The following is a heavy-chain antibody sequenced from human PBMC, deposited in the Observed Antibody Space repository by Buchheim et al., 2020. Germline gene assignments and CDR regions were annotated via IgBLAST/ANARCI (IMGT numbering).Heavy chain of an antibody. CDR3: AKRSLWYSSSDDH. V-gene: IGHV3-23*01. D-gene: IGHD6-13*01. Sequence: EVQLLESGGGLVQPGGSLSLSCAASGFTFSSYAMNWVRQAPGKGLEWVSGISDSGASAYYADSVKGRFTVSSDNSKNTLYLQLNSLRAEDTAVYYCAKRSLWYSSSDDHWGQGTL. CDR2: ISDSGASA. J-gene: IGHJ4*02. CDR1: GFTFSSYA.